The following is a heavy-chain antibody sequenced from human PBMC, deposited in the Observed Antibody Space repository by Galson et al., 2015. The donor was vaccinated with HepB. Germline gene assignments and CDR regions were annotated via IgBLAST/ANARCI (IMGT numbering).Heavy chain of an antibody. J-gene: IGHJ5*02. CDR1: GYAFTGYY. CDR3: VRESTRETESA. V-gene: IGHV1-2*06. Sequence: SVKVSCKASGYAFTGYYIHWVRQAPGQGLEWMGRINPDSGGTILELKFRTRAMLTRDTSITTAYMELISLRSDDTAVYHCVRESTRETESAWGQGTLVTVSS. D-gene: IGHD5-24*01. CDR2: INPDSGGT.